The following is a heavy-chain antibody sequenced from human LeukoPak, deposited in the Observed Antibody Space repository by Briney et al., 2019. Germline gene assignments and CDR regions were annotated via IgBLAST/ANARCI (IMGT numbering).Heavy chain of an antibody. V-gene: IGHV3-15*01. D-gene: IGHD6-13*01. J-gene: IGHJ5*02. CDR3: AKAVGSSWSPGLVWFDP. Sequence: GGSLRLSCAASGFTFSNAWMSWVRRAPGKGLDWVGRIKTKTNGGTADYSPPVKGRFTISRDDSKNTLYLQMNSLKTDDTAVYYCAKAVGSSWSPGLVWFDPWGQGTLVTVSS. CDR1: GFTFSNAW. CDR2: IKTKTNGGTA.